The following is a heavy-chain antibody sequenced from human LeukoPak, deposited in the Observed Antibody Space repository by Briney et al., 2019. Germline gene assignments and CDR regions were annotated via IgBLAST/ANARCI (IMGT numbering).Heavy chain of an antibody. CDR1: GFTFSDYY. J-gene: IGHJ4*02. CDR3: ARDGYDFWSGYYYFDY. D-gene: IGHD3-3*01. CDR2: ISSSGTTI. Sequence: NTGGPLRLSCAASGFTFSDYYMTWIRQAPGKGLDWVSYISSSGTTIYYADSVKGRFTISRDNAENSLYLQMNSLRAEDTAVYYCARDGYDFWSGYYYFDYWGQGTLVTVSS. V-gene: IGHV3-11*04.